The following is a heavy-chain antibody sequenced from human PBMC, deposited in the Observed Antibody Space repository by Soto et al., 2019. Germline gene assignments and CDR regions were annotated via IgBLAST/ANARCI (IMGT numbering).Heavy chain of an antibody. V-gene: IGHV5-10-1*01. CDR1: GYSFTGYC. J-gene: IGHJ6*02. CDR3: ASSITGTTKGYYYYGMDV. Sequence: GESLKISCKGAGYSFTGYCISWVRQMRGKGLEWMGRIDPSDSYTNYSPSFQGHVTISADKSISTAYLQWSSLKASDTAMYYCASSITGTTKGYYYYGMDVWGQGTTVTVSS. CDR2: IDPSDSYT. D-gene: IGHD1-20*01.